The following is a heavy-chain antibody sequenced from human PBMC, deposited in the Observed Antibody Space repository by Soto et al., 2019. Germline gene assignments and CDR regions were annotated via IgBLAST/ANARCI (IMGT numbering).Heavy chain of an antibody. CDR2: IYYSGTT. J-gene: IGHJ4*02. V-gene: IGHV4-59*08. Sequence: SETRSLRCTVSDDSTSSYNGRWIRRPPGKGLEWIGYIYYSGTTNYNPSLESRVTMSVDTSKNQFSLKLSSVTAADTAVYYCARGINDYGDYGGLDYWGQGTLVTVS. CDR3: ARGINDYGDYGGLDY. D-gene: IGHD4-17*01. CDR1: DDSTSSYN.